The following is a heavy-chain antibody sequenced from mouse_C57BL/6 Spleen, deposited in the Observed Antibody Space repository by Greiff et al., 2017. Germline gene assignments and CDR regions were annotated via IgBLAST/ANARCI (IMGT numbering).Heavy chain of an antibody. J-gene: IGHJ2*01. CDR3: ARSYYSNYAYFDY. D-gene: IGHD2-5*01. Sequence: DVKLQESGPGLAKPSQTLSLTCSVTGYSITSDYWNWIRKFPGNKIEYMGYISYSGSTYYNPSLKSRISITRDTSKNQYYLQLNSVTTEDTATYYGARSYYSNYAYFDYWGQGTTLTVSS. CDR1: GYSITSDY. CDR2: ISYSGST. V-gene: IGHV3-8*01.